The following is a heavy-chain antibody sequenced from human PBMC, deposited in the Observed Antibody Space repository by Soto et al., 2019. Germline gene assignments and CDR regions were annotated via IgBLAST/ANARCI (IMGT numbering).Heavy chain of an antibody. CDR1: GDTINELS. J-gene: IGHJ4*02. D-gene: IGHD3-16*01. Sequence: ASVRVSCKVSGDTINELSIHWVRQSLGKGLEWMGGFDSEDDETVYAQKFQGRVTMTEDTSTDTATLELSSLRSEDTAVYYCATGGPAGDFDYWGQGTLVTVSS. CDR3: ATGGPAGDFDY. V-gene: IGHV1-24*01. CDR2: FDSEDDET.